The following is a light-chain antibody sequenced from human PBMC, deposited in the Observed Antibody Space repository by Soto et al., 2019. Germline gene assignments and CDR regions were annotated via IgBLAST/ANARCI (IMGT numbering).Light chain of an antibody. CDR1: SSNIGSNT. CDR3: AAWDDSLHAVV. CDR2: SND. Sequence: QSVLTQPPSASGTPGQRVTISCSGSSSNIGSNTVNWYQQLPGTAPKLLISSNDQRPSGVPDRFSGSKSGTSASLAISGLQSDDESDYYCAAWDDSLHAVVFGGGTQVTVL. J-gene: IGLJ2*01. V-gene: IGLV1-44*01.